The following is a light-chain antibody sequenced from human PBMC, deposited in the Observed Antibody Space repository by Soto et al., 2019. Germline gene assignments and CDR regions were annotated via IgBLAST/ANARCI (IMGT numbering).Light chain of an antibody. CDR3: SSYTTSNAFHV. V-gene: IGLV2-14*01. CDR1: SSDVGGYNY. J-gene: IGLJ1*01. CDR2: EVS. Sequence: QSALTQPASVSGSPGQSITITCTGTSSDVGGYNYVSWFQQHPGKAPKLMISEVSNRPSGVSDRFSGSKSGNTASLTISGLQAEDEADYFCSSYTTSNAFHVFGTGTKLTVL.